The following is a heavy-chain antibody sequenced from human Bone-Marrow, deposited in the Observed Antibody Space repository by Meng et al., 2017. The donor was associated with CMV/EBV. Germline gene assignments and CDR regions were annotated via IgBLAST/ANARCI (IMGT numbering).Heavy chain of an antibody. D-gene: IGHD4-17*01. CDR3: ARERVLTVTPYYYYYGMDV. V-gene: IGHV1-46*01. CDR2: INPSGGST. CDR1: GYTFTSYY. Sequence: ASVKVSCKASGYTFTSYYMHWVRQAPGQGLEWMGIINPSGGSTSYAQKFQGRVTMTRDTSTSTVYMELSSLRSDDTAVYYCARERVLTVTPYYYYYGMDVWGQGTTVTVSS. J-gene: IGHJ6*02.